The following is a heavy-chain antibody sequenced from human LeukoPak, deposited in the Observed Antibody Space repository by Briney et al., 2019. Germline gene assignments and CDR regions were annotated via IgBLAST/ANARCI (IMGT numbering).Heavy chain of an antibody. Sequence: SQTLSLTCTVSGGSISSGGYYWSWIRQHPGKGLEWIGYIYYSGSTYYNPSLKSRVTISVDTSKNQFSLKLSSVTAADTAVYYWARDRIGTYYYDQWGQGTLVTVSS. J-gene: IGHJ4*02. CDR3: ARDRIGTYYYDQ. CDR1: GGSISSGGYY. D-gene: IGHD1-1*01. CDR2: IYYSGST. V-gene: IGHV4-31*03.